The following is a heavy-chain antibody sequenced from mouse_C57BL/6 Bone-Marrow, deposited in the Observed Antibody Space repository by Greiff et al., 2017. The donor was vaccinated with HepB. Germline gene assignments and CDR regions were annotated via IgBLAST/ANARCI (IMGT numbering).Heavy chain of an antibody. J-gene: IGHJ3*01. CDR1: GYTFTDYY. D-gene: IGHD2-4*01. CDR2: IYPGSGNT. CDR3: ATCDYDTAWFAY. Sequence: VQLQQSGAELVRPGASVKLSCKASGYTFTDYYINWVKQRPGQGLEWIARIYPGSGNTYYNEKFKGKATLTAEKSSSTAYMQLSSLTSEDSAVYFCATCDYDTAWFAYWGQGTLVTVSA. V-gene: IGHV1-76*01.